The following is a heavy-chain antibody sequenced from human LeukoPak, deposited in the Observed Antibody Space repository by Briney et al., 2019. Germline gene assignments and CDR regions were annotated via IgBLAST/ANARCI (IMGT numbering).Heavy chain of an antibody. J-gene: IGHJ4*02. D-gene: IGHD4-17*01. Sequence: SVKVSCKASGYTFTGYYIHWVRQAPGQGLEWMGGIIPIFGTANYAQKFQGRVTITADESTSTAYMELSSLRSEDTAVYYCARDRRYGDYFHYFDYWGQGTLVTVSS. CDR1: GYTFTGYY. CDR3: ARDRRYGDYFHYFDY. CDR2: IIPIFGTA. V-gene: IGHV1-69*13.